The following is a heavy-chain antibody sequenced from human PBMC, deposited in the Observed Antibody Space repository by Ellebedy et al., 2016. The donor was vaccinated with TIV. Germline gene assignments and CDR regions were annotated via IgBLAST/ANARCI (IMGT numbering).Heavy chain of an antibody. CDR1: GFTFRNYG. CDR3: ARSRDGAADS. CDR2: ISDSGAGA. Sequence: GESLKISCAASGFTFRNYGFHWVRQAPGKGLEHVSAISDSGAGAYCADSLKGRFTVSRDNSKDTLYLQMDNLRSDDTAVYYCARSRDGAADSWGQGTLVTVSS. D-gene: IGHD6-13*01. J-gene: IGHJ4*02. V-gene: IGHV3-64*02.